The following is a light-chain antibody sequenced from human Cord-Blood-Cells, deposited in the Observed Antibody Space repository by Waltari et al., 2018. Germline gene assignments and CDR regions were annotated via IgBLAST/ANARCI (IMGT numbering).Light chain of an antibody. J-gene: IGLJ3*02. Sequence: QSALTQPASVSGSPGQSITISCTGTSSDVGSYNLVSWYQQHPGKAPQLIIYEGSKRPSGVSNRFSGSKSGNTASLTLSGLQAEDEADYYCCSYAGSSTWVFGGGTKLTVL. V-gene: IGLV2-23*01. CDR1: SSDVGSYNL. CDR3: CSYAGSSTWV. CDR2: EGS.